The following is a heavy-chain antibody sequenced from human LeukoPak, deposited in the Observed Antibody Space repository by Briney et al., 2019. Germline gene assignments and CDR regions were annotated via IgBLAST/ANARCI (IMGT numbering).Heavy chain of an antibody. D-gene: IGHD3-10*01. V-gene: IGHV1-69*01. CDR3: ARLNYYGSPMDD. J-gene: IGHJ6*03. CDR1: GGTFSSYA. CDR2: IIPIFGTA. Sequence: SVKVSCKASGGTFSSYANSWVRQAPGQGLEWMGGIIPIFGTANYAQKFQGRVTITADESTSTAYMELSSLRSEDTAVYYCARLNYYGSPMDDWGKGTTVTVSS.